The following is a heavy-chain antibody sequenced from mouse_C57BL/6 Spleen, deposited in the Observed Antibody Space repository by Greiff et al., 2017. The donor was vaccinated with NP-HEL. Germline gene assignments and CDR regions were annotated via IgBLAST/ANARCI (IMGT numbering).Heavy chain of an antibody. Sequence: EVQLQQSGPELVKPGASVKISCKASGYSFTDYNMNWVKQRNGKSLEWIGVINPNYGTTSYNQKFKGKATLTVDQSSSTAYMQLNSLTSEDSAVYYCRYDGYPHYYAMDYWGQGTSVTVSS. D-gene: IGHD2-3*01. J-gene: IGHJ4*01. CDR2: INPNYGTT. V-gene: IGHV1-39*01. CDR3: RYDGYPHYYAMDY. CDR1: GYSFTDYN.